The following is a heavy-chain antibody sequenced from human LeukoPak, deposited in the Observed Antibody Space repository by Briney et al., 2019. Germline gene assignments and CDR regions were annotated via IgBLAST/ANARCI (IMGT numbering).Heavy chain of an antibody. CDR2: FDPEDGET. CDR3: ARGHYDSTDDAFDI. CDR1: GYTLTELS. J-gene: IGHJ3*02. Sequence: ASVKVSCKVSGYTLTELSMHWVRQAPGKGLEWMGGFDPEDGETIYAQKFQGRVTMTEDTSTSTAYMELRSLRSDDTAVYYCARGHYDSTDDAFDIWGQGTMVTVSS. V-gene: IGHV1-24*01. D-gene: IGHD3-22*01.